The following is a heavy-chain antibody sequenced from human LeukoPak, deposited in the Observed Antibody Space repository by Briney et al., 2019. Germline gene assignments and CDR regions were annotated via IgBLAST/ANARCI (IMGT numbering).Heavy chain of an antibody. CDR1: GGSFSGYY. J-gene: IGHJ4*02. D-gene: IGHD3-22*01. CDR2: INHSGST. CDR3: ARGLYYYDSSGYH. Sequence: PSETLSLTCAVYGGSFSGYYWSWIRQPPGKGLEWIGEINHSGSTNYNPSLKGRVTISVDTSKNQFSLKLSSVTAADTAVYYCARGLYYYDSSGYHWGQGTLVTVSS. V-gene: IGHV4-34*01.